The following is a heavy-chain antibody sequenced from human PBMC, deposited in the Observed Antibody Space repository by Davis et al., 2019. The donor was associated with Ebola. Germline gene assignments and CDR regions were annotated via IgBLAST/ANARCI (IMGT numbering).Heavy chain of an antibody. CDR2: ISAYNGNT. Sequence: SVKVSCKASGGTFSSYAISWVRQAPGQGLEWMGWISAYNGNTNYAQKFQGRVTITADESTSTAYMELSSLRSEDTAVYYCATDRGSGYLDYYYGMDVWGQGTTVTVSS. D-gene: IGHD5-12*01. J-gene: IGHJ6*02. CDR1: GGTFSSYA. CDR3: ATDRGSGYLDYYYGMDV. V-gene: IGHV1-69*13.